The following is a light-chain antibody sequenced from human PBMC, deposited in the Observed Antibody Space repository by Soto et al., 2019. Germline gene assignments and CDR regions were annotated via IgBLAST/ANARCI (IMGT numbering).Light chain of an antibody. V-gene: IGKV3-15*01. CDR1: QSVSSN. CDR2: GAS. J-gene: IGKJ1*01. CDR3: QQYHTWPWT. Sequence: EIVMTQSPATLSVSPGERATLSCRASQSVSSNLAWYAQKPGQAPRLLIYGASTRATGIPARFSGSGAGTECTRTISSLQSEDGEIDYCQQYHTWPWTFGQGTKVDIK.